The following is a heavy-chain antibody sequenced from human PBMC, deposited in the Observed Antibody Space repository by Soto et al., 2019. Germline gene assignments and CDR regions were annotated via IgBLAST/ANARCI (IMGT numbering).Heavy chain of an antibody. Sequence: SETLSLTCTVSGGSISSYYWSWIRQPPGKGLEWVGYIYYSGSTNYNPSLKSRVTISVDTSKNQFSLKLSSVTAADTAVYYCARNWITMVRGAKPWLFDSWGQGSLVTVSS. D-gene: IGHD3-10*01. CDR1: GGSISSYY. CDR2: IYYSGST. J-gene: IGHJ5*01. CDR3: ARNWITMVRGAKPWLFDS. V-gene: IGHV4-59*01.